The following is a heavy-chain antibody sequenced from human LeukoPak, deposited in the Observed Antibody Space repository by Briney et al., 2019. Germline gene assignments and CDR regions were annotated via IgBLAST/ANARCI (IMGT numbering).Heavy chain of an antibody. D-gene: IGHD5-18*01. CDR2: IYPGDSDT. CDR1: GYSFTSYW. J-gene: IGHJ5*02. Sequence: GESLKISCKGSGYSFTSYWIGWVRQMPGKGLEWMGIIYPGDSDTRYSPSFQGQVTISADKSISTAYLQWSSLGASDTAMYYCARQTALGSGYNWFDPWGQGTLVTVSS. CDR3: ARQTALGSGYNWFDP. V-gene: IGHV5-51*01.